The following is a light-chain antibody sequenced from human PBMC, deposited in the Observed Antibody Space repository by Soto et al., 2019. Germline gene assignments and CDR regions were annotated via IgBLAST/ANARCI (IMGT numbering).Light chain of an antibody. V-gene: IGKV3-11*01. J-gene: IGKJ5*01. Sequence: EIVLTQAPATLSLSPGERATLSCRASQSIGLAIAWYQHKPGQAPRLLIFDASLRANGVPARFGGSGSGTDFTLTINGLEPEDFAVYYCQQRNVWPPITFGQGTRLEIK. CDR2: DAS. CDR1: QSIGLA. CDR3: QQRNVWPPIT.